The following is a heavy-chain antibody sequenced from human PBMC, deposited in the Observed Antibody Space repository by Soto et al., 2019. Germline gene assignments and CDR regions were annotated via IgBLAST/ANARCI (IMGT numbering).Heavy chain of an antibody. CDR3: ARWGTTGGLDV. CDR1: GFTFRSYV. J-gene: IGHJ4*02. CDR2: TSYDGSNN. D-gene: IGHD3-16*01. V-gene: IGHV3-33*05. Sequence: QVQLVESGGGVVQPGTSLRLSCVGSGFTFRSYVIHWVRQAPGKGLEWVALTSYDGSNNFYGDSVKGRFTISRDNSRNTVALQMDSLRLEDTALYYCARWGTTGGLDVWGQGTLVCVSS.